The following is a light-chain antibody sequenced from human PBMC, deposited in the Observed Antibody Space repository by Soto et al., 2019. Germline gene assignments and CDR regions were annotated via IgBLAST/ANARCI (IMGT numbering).Light chain of an antibody. CDR3: QQYGGSPWT. Sequence: PGERATLSCRASQSVSSNYFAWYQQRRGQAPRLLLYGASSRATGVPDRFSGSGSGTDFTLTISRLEPEDFAVYYCQQYGGSPWTFGQGTQVEVK. CDR1: QSVSSNY. J-gene: IGKJ1*01. V-gene: IGKV3-20*01. CDR2: GAS.